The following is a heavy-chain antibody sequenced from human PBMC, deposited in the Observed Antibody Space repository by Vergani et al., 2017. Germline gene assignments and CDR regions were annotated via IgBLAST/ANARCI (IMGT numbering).Heavy chain of an antibody. J-gene: IGHJ3*02. CDR1: GYSISSGYY. CDR3: ASGKIESDAFDI. CDR2: IYHSGST. V-gene: IGHV4-38-2*01. Sequence: QVRLQESGPGLVKPSETLSLTCAVSGYSISSGYYWGWIRQPPGKGLEWIGSIYHSGSTYYNPSLKSRVTISVDTSKNQFSLKLSSVTAADTAVYYCASGKIESDAFDIWGQGTMVTVSS. D-gene: IGHD1-26*01.